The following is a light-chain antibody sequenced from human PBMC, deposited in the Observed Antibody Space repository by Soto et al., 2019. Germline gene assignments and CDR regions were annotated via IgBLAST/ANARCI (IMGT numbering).Light chain of an antibody. Sequence: EIVLTQSPATLSFSPGERATLSCRASPSVTNYLAWYQQKPGQPPRLLIYGAFNRAAGIPARFSGSGSGTDFTLTISSLEPEDFAVYYCQQRSNYITFGQGTRLEIK. V-gene: IGKV3-11*01. CDR2: GAF. CDR1: PSVTNY. J-gene: IGKJ5*01. CDR3: QQRSNYIT.